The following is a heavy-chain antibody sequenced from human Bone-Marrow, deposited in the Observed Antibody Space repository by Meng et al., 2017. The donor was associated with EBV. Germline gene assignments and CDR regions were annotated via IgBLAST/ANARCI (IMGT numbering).Heavy chain of an antibody. CDR1: GXXXXXYY. J-gene: IGHJ5*02. CDR2: MNHSGST. CDR3: ARGQHLTMVQGVIILIGPKFDP. V-gene: IGHV4-34*01. Sequence: QVQLQQWGAGLLKPSXXLXLTCAXXGXXXXXYYWSWIRQPPGKGLEWIGEMNHSGSTNYNPSLKSRVTISVDTSKNQFSLKLSSVTAADTAVYYCARGQHLTMVQGVIILIGPKFDPWGQGTLVTVSS. D-gene: IGHD3-10*01.